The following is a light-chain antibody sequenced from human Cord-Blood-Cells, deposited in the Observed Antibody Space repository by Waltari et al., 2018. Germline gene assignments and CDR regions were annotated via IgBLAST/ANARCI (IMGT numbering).Light chain of an antibody. J-gene: IGKJ2*01. V-gene: IGKV4-1*01. CDR1: QSVLYSSNNKNY. CDR3: QQYDSTPQT. CDR2: WAS. Sequence: DIVMTQSPDSLAVSLGERATINCKSSQSVLYSSNNKNYLAWYQQKPGQPPKLLIYWASTRKSGVPDRFSGSGSGTDFTLTISSLQAEDVAVYYCQQYDSTPQTFGQGTKLEIK.